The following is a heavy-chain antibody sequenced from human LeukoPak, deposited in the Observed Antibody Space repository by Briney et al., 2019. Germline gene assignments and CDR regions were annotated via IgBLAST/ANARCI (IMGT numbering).Heavy chain of an antibody. V-gene: IGHV3-13*01. D-gene: IGHD3-9*01. J-gene: IGHJ4*02. CDR2: IGTAGDT. CDR3: ARDVSRDWCFDY. CDR1: GFTFSSYD. Sequence: GGSLRLSCAASGFTFSSYDMHWVRQATGKGLEWVSAIGTAGDTYYPGSVKGRFTISRENAKSSLYLQMNSLRAGDTAVYYCARDVSRDWCFDYWGQGTLVTVSS.